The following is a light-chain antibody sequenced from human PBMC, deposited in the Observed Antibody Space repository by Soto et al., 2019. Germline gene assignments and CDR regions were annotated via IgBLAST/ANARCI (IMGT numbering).Light chain of an antibody. CDR1: QTVRNNY. J-gene: IGKJ4*01. V-gene: IGKV3-20*01. Sequence: EFELTQSPGTLSLSQGERATLSCRAIQTVRNNYLAFYHHKPGQAPRLLIYDASSRATGIPDRFSGGGSGTDFTLTISRLEPEDFAVYYCQQFSSYPLTFGGGTKVDIK. CDR2: DAS. CDR3: QQFSSYPLT.